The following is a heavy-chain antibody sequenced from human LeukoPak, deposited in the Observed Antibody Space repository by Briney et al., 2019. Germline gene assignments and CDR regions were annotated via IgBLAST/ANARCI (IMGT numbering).Heavy chain of an antibody. CDR3: AKARGEQNGGSNY. V-gene: IGHV3-23*01. CDR2: ISGSGGSI. D-gene: IGHD2-15*01. J-gene: IGHJ4*02. CDR1: GFIFTNYA. Sequence: GGSLRLSCAASGFIFTNYAMAWVRQAPGKGLEWVSTISGSGGSIYYADSVKGRFTISRDNSKNTLYLQMNSLRAEDTAVYYCAKARGEQNGGSNYWGQGTQVIVSS.